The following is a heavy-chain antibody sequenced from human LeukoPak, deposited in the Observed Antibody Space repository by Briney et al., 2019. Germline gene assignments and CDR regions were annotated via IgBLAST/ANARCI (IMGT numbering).Heavy chain of an antibody. J-gene: IGHJ3*02. CDR1: GYTFTGYY. Sequence: ASVKVPCNASGYTFTGYYMHWVRQAPGQGLEWMGWINPNSGGTNYAQKFQGWVTMTRDTSISTAFMELSRLRSDDTAVYYCAREYSSGWYQDRAFDIWGQGTMVTVSS. D-gene: IGHD6-19*01. CDR2: INPNSGGT. CDR3: AREYSSGWYQDRAFDI. V-gene: IGHV1-2*04.